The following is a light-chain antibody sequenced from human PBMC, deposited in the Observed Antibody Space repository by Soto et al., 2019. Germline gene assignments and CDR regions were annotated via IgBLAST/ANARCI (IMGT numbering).Light chain of an antibody. J-gene: IGKJ1*01. V-gene: IGKV3-20*01. CDR2: GAS. CDR3: QQYGSSGT. Sequence: EIVMTQSPATLSVSPGDGATLSCRASQSVSSSSLAWYQQKPGQAPRLLIYGASNRATGIPDRFSGSGSGTDFTLTISRLEPEDFAVYYCQQYGSSGTFGQGTKVDIK. CDR1: QSVSSSS.